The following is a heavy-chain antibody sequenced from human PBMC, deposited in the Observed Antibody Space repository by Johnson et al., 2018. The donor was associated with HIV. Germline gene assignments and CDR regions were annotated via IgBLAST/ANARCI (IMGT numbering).Heavy chain of an antibody. CDR3: VSSGCQRCAFDI. J-gene: IGHJ3*02. Sequence: VQLVESGGGVVRPGGSLRLSCAASGFTFSNYWMSWVRQAPGKGLEWVSVIYSGGKTYYADSVKGRFTISRDNSKNTLYLQMNSLKAEDTAVYYCVSSGCQRCAFDIWGQGTMVTVSS. CDR2: IYSGGKT. V-gene: IGHV3-66*01. D-gene: IGHD6-19*01. CDR1: GFTFSNYW.